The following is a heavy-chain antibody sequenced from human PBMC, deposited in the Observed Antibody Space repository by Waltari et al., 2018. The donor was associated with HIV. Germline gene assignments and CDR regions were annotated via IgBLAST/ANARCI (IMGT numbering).Heavy chain of an antibody. CDR3: AKDQGITFGGVIVNDAFDI. Sequence: EVQLLESGGSLVQPGGSLRLSCAASGFTFSSYAMSWVRQAPGAGLEWVSAISGSGGSTYYADSVKGRFTISRDNSKNTLYLQMNSLRAEDTAVYYCAKDQGITFGGVIVNDAFDIWGQGTMVTVSS. CDR1: GFTFSSYA. V-gene: IGHV3-23*01. J-gene: IGHJ3*02. D-gene: IGHD3-16*02. CDR2: ISGSGGST.